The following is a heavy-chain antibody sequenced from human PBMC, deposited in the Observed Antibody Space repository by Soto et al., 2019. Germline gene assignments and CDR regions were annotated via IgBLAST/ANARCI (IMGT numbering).Heavy chain of an antibody. CDR2: IYYSGST. CDR3: ARHYTAVADNGFAP. J-gene: IGHJ5*02. Sequence: SETLSLTCTVSGGSISSYYLSWIRQPPGKGLEWIGYIYYSGSTNYNPSLKSRVTISVDTSKNQFSLKLSSVTAADTAVYYCARHYTAVADNGFAPGGQETQVPVPS. D-gene: IGHD5-18*01. CDR1: GGSISSYY. V-gene: IGHV4-59*01.